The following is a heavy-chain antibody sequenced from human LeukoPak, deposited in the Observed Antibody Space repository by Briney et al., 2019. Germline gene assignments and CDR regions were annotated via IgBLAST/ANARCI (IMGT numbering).Heavy chain of an antibody. V-gene: IGHV3-74*01. CDR2: IDGGGSST. D-gene: IGHD3-22*01. CDR1: GFTFSYHW. Sequence: PGGSLRLFCGASGFTFSYHWMHWVRQVPGKGLVCVSRIDGGGSSTSYADSVKGRFSISRDNAKSTLYLQMSSLRAEDTAVYYCARGPGSSGGAYVGDYWGPGTLVTVSS. CDR3: ARGPGSSGGAYVGDY. J-gene: IGHJ4*01.